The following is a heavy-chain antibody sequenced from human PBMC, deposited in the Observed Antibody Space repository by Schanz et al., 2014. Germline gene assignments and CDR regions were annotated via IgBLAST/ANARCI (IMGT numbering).Heavy chain of an antibody. CDR3: ARGLIAAAGGAFDY. CDR1: GFTFSSHW. J-gene: IGHJ4*02. Sequence: EVHLLESGGGLVQPGGSLRLSCAASGFTFSSHWMHWVRQAPGKGLEWVSGFDAHDGRAYYADSVRGRFTMSRDNSKNTLYLQRNSLRAGDAAVYYCARGLIAAAGGAFDYWGQGTLVAVSA. D-gene: IGHD6-13*01. V-gene: IGHV3-23*01. CDR2: FDAHDGRA.